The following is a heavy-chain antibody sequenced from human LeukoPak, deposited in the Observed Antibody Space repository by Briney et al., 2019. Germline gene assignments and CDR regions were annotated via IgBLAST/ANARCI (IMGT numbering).Heavy chain of an antibody. CDR2: INGRGGST. D-gene: IGHD2-15*01. J-gene: IGHJ4*02. Sequence: GGSLRLSCAASGFTFSNYAMSWVRQAPGKGLEWVSSINGRGGSTYYADSVKGRFTISRDNSNYTLYLQMNSLRAEDTAIYYCAKDMTGGWQLLYYFDYWGQGTLVTVSS. CDR3: AKDMTGGWQLLYYFDY. V-gene: IGHV3-23*01. CDR1: GFTFSNYA.